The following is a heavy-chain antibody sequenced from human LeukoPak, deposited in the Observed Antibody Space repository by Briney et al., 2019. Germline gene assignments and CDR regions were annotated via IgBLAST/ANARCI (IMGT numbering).Heavy chain of an antibody. CDR2: ISSSSSYI. CDR1: GFTFSSYA. Sequence: GGSLRLSCAASGFTFSSYAMHWVRQAPGKGLEWVSSISSSSSYIYYADSVKGRFTISRDNAKNSLYLQMNSLRAEDTAVYYCARDLHWNDPVGPWGQGTLVTVSS. D-gene: IGHD1-1*01. CDR3: ARDLHWNDPVGP. J-gene: IGHJ5*02. V-gene: IGHV3-21*01.